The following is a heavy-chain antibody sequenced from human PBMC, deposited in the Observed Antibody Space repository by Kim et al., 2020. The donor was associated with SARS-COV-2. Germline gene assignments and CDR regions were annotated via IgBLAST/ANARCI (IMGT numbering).Heavy chain of an antibody. V-gene: IGHV1-69*08. CDR3: ARGRGPYYDSTSPLDT. J-gene: IGHJ4*02. Sequence: SVKVSCKPSTGTFNNHTINWVRQAPGQGLEWMGRIIPFPNTSYYAQKFQDRVTISADKSTSTAFVELSSLGSEDTATYFCARGRGPYYDSTSPLDTWGQGTQVTVSS. D-gene: IGHD3-22*01. CDR2: IIPFPNTS. CDR1: TGTFNNHT.